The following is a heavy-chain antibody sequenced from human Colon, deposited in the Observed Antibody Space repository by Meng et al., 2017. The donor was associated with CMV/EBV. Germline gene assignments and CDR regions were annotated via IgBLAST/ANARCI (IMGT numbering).Heavy chain of an antibody. J-gene: IGHJ4*02. V-gene: IGHV3-74*01. D-gene: IGHD5-12*01. Sequence: SCVASGFTFKNYWRHWVRQGPGKGLVWVSRINGGGSSTNYADSVKGRFPISRDNAKNTLYLQMNSLRVEDTAVYYCVREGAYGDFDYWGQGTLVTVSS. CDR1: GFTFKNYW. CDR3: VREGAYGDFDY. CDR2: INGGGSST.